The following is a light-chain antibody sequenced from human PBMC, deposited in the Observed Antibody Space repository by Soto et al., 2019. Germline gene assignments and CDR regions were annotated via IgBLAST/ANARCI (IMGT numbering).Light chain of an antibody. Sequence: DIQMTQSPSTLSASLGDRVTITCRASQNINSWLAWYQQKPWKAPKLLIYEASSLEKGVPARFGGSGSGTEFTLTISSLQPDDFATYYCQQYNVYSWTFGQGTKVHI. CDR1: QNINSW. CDR3: QQYNVYSWT. CDR2: EAS. V-gene: IGKV1-5*03. J-gene: IGKJ1*01.